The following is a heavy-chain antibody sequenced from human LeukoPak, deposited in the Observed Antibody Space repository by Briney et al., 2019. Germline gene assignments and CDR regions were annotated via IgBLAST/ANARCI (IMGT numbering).Heavy chain of an antibody. CDR1: GYTLTELS. Sequence: ASVKVSCKVSGYTLTELSMHWVRQAPGKGLEWMGWINTNTGNPTYAQGFTGRFVFSLDTSVSTAYLQISSLKAEDTAVYYCARDSGVTSELYLRGGSYHNNFDYWGQGTLVTVSS. CDR2: INTNTGNP. J-gene: IGHJ4*02. V-gene: IGHV7-4-1*02. D-gene: IGHD1-26*01. CDR3: ARDSGVTSELYLRGGSYHNNFDY.